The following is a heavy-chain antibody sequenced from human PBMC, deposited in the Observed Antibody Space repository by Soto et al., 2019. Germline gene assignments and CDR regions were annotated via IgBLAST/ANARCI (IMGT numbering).Heavy chain of an antibody. Sequence: QITLNESGPTQVKPRQTLTLTCTFSGFSLTTSGVGVGWIRQSPGKAPEWLALIYWDDDKRYSPSLKSRLTNNKDTSKNQVVLTMADLDPADTATYYCAHRVLRTVFGLVTTTAIYFDFWGQGTPVAVSS. CDR3: AHRVLRTVFGLVTTTAIYFDF. CDR2: IYWDDDK. CDR1: GFSLTTSGVG. J-gene: IGHJ4*02. V-gene: IGHV2-5*02. D-gene: IGHD3-3*01.